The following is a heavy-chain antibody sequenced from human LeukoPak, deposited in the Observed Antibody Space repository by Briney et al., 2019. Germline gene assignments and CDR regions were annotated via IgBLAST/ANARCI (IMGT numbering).Heavy chain of an antibody. Sequence: GGSLRLSCAASGFTFSSYGMHWVRQAPGKGLEWVSVTYSGGSTYYADSVKGRFTISRDNSKNTLYLQMNSLRVEDAAVYYCARDRVDYGMDVWGQGTTVTVSS. J-gene: IGHJ6*02. V-gene: IGHV3-66*01. CDR2: TYSGGST. D-gene: IGHD2-15*01. CDR3: ARDRVDYGMDV. CDR1: GFTFSSYG.